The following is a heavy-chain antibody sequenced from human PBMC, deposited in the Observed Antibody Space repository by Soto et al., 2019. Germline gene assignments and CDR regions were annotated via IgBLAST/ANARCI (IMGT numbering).Heavy chain of an antibody. CDR3: ARAELERGEVGCFGMDV. CDR1: GFTLNNYA. CDR2: LSGSDDST. V-gene: IGHV3-23*01. Sequence: GGSLRLSCAASGFTLNNYAMSWVRQAPGKGLEWVSLLSGSDDSTYYADSVKGRFTMSSDSSKTTAYMELRSLRSDDTAVYYCARAELERGEVGCFGMDVWGQGTTVTVSS. D-gene: IGHD1-1*01. J-gene: IGHJ6*02.